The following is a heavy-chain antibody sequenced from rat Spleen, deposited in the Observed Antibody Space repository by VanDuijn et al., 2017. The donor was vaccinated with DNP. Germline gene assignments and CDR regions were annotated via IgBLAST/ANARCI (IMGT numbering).Heavy chain of an antibody. CDR1: GFSLTDYR. CDR3: TRSNTEGPLMDA. V-gene: IGHV2S63*01. J-gene: IGHJ4*01. D-gene: IGHD1-11*01. CDR2: MWRGGST. Sequence: VQLKESGPGLVQPSQTLSLTCTVSGFSLTDYRVHWVRQPPGKGLEWMGVMWRGGSTAYNSALKSRLSISRDTSKSQVFLKINSLQTEDTAIYYCTRSNTEGPLMDAWGQGASVTVSS.